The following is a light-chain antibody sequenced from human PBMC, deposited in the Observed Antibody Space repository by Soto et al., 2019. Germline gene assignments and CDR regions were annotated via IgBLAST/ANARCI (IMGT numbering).Light chain of an antibody. Sequence: ETVLTQSPATLSLSPGERATLSCRASQSISRDLAWYQQKPGQPPRLLICDVSNRATGVPARFSGSVSGTDFTLTISSLEPEDFAVYYCQQRNNWPLTFGQGTKVEIK. V-gene: IGKV3-11*01. CDR3: QQRNNWPLT. CDR1: QSISRD. CDR2: DVS. J-gene: IGKJ1*01.